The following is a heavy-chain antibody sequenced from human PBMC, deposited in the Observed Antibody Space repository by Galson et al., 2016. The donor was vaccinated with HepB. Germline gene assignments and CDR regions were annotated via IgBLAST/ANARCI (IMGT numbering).Heavy chain of an antibody. Sequence: SLRLSCAASGFTFSSSGMQWVRQGPGKGLKWVALIWHDGSNKYYADSVKGRFTISRDNSKNTLYLQVNSLRADDTAVYYCARLGANPSCLGGSCYRWFDSWGQGIMVTVSS. CDR2: IWHDGSNK. CDR3: ARLGANPSCLGGSCYRWFDS. D-gene: IGHD2-15*01. CDR1: GFTFSSSG. J-gene: IGHJ5*01. V-gene: IGHV3-33*01.